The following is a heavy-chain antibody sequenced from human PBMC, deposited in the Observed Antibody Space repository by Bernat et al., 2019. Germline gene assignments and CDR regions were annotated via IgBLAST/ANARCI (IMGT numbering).Heavy chain of an antibody. Sequence: EVQLLESGGGLVQPGGSLRLSCAASGFTFSSYAMTWVRQAPGKGLEWVSGIGASGGSTYYADSVKGRFTISRDNSKNTLYLQMNSLRAEDTSVYYCAKGLGGNGIYYYYMDVWGKGTTVTVSS. J-gene: IGHJ6*03. CDR2: IGASGGST. CDR1: GFTFSSYA. CDR3: AKGLGGNGIYYYYMDV. V-gene: IGHV3-23*01.